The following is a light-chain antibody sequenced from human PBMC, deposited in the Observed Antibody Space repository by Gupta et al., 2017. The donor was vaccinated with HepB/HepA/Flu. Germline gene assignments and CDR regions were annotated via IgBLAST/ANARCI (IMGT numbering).Light chain of an antibody. J-gene: IGKJ1*01. CDR1: QSISIW. CDR2: RAS. CDR3: QQYDDSSRT. Sequence: DIQLTQSPSTLSASVGDRVTITCRASQSISIWLAWYQQKPGKAPKLLIYRASSLDSGVPSRFSGSGSGTEFTLTISSLQPDDFATYYCQQYDDSSRTFGQGTRVEIK. V-gene: IGKV1-5*03.